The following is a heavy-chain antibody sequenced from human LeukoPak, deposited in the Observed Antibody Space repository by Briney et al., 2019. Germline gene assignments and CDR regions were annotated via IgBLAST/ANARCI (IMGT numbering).Heavy chain of an antibody. Sequence: SETLSLTCTVSGGSISSSSYYWGWIRQPPGKGLEWIGYIYYSGSTNYNPSLKSRVTISVDTSKNQFSLKLSSVTAADTAVYYCARTQGSGGYRINFDYWGQGTLVTVSS. CDR1: GGSISSSSYY. V-gene: IGHV4-61*05. J-gene: IGHJ4*02. D-gene: IGHD1-26*01. CDR3: ARTQGSGGYRINFDY. CDR2: IYYSGST.